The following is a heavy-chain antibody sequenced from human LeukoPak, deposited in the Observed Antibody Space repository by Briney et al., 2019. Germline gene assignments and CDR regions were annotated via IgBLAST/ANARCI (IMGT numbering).Heavy chain of an antibody. Sequence: PGGSLRLSCAASGFTFSSYGMHWVRQAPGKGLELVSVIAYDGSNKYYADSQKDRFTISRDNSKNTLYLQMNSLRAEDTAVYYCAKVLGATKSYYYYYGMDVWGQGTTVTVSS. CDR2: IAYDGSNK. CDR3: AKVLGATKSYYYYYGMDV. J-gene: IGHJ6*02. D-gene: IGHD1-26*01. CDR1: GFTFSSYG. V-gene: IGHV3-30*18.